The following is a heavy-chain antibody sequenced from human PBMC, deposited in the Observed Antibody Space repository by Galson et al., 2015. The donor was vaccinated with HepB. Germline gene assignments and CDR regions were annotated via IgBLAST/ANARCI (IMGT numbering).Heavy chain of an antibody. D-gene: IGHD2-21*02. CDR2: IDPSDSYT. J-gene: IGHJ2*01. Sequence: QSGAEVKKPGESLRISCKGSGYSFTSYWISWVRQMPGKGLEWMGRIDPSDSYTNYSPSFQGHVTISADKSISTAYLQWSSLKASDTAMYYCARISGWVTSPPHSYWYFDLWGRGTLVTVSS. CDR1: GYSFTSYW. V-gene: IGHV5-10-1*01. CDR3: ARISGWVTSPPHSYWYFDL.